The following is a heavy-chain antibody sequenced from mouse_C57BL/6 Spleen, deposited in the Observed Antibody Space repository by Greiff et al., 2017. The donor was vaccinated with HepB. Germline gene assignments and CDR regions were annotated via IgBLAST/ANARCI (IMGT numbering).Heavy chain of an antibody. CDR1: GFNIKDYY. D-gene: IGHD1-1*01. J-gene: IGHJ2*01. Sequence: EVQLQQSGAELVRPGASVKLSCTASGFNIKDYYMHWVKQRPEQCLEWIGRIDPEDGDTEFAPKFQGKATMTADTSSNTAYLQLSSLTSEETAVYYCTTSPPTTVYYFDYWGQGTTLTVSS. CDR2: IDPEDGDT. CDR3: TTSPPTTVYYFDY. V-gene: IGHV14-1*01.